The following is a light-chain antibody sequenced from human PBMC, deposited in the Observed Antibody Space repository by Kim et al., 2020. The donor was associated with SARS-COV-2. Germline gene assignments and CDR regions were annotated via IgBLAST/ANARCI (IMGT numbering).Light chain of an antibody. V-gene: IGKV3-15*01. CDR1: QSVSSN. CDR2: GAS. Sequence: SASPGERATLSSRASQSVSSNLAWYQQKPGQAPRLLIYGASTRATGIPARFSGSGSGTEFTLTISSLQSEDFAVYYCQQYNNWTYTFGQGTKLEI. J-gene: IGKJ2*01. CDR3: QQYNNWTYT.